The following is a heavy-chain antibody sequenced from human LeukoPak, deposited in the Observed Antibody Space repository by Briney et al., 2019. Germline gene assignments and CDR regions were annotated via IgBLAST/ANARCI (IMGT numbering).Heavy chain of an antibody. J-gene: IGHJ6*03. D-gene: IGHD4-23*01. Sequence: GGSLRLSCAASGFTFSSYAIRWVRQAPGKGLQWVSTISGSAGSAYYADSVRGRFTISRDNSKNTLSLQMNSLRAEDTAIYYCAKAFGNSDDYYYYMDVWGKGTTVTVSS. V-gene: IGHV3-23*01. CDR1: GFTFSSYA. CDR2: ISGSAGSA. CDR3: AKAFGNSDDYYYYMDV.